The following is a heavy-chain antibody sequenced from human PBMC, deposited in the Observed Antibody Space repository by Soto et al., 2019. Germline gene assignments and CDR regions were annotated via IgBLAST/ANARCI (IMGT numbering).Heavy chain of an antibody. V-gene: IGHV3-30*18. CDR3: AKDYYHSSPPSDY. CDR1: GFTFSSYG. CDR2: ISYDGSNK. D-gene: IGHD3-22*01. Sequence: QVQLVESGGGVVQPGRSLRLSCAASGFTFSSYGMHWVRQAPGKGLEWVAVISYDGSNKYYADSVKGRFTISRDNSKNTLYLQMNSLRAEDTAVYYCAKDYYHSSPPSDYWGQGTLVTVSS. J-gene: IGHJ4*02.